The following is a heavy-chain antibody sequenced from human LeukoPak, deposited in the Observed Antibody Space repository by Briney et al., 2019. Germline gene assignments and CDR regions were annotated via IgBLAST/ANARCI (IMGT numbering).Heavy chain of an antibody. V-gene: IGHV3-21*01. CDR3: ARDGVLMVYAIYY. Sequence: PGGSLRLSCAASGFTFSSYSVNWVRQAPGKGLEWVSSISSSSSYIYYADSVKGRFTISRDNAKKSLYLQMNSLKAEDTAVYYCARDGVLMVYAIYYWGQGTLVTVSS. CDR1: GFTFSSYS. D-gene: IGHD2-8*01. J-gene: IGHJ4*02. CDR2: ISSSSSYI.